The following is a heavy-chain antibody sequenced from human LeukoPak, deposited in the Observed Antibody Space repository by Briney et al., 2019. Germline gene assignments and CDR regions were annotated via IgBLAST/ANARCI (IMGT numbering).Heavy chain of an antibody. Sequence: GGSLRLSCAASGFTFSDYYMSWIRQAPGRGLEWISYISSSSGGTIYYTDSVKGRFTISRDNAKNSLYLQMNSLRAEDTAVYYCARDRSTVAAWVDYWGQGTLVTVSS. D-gene: IGHD4-23*01. CDR2: ISSSSGGTI. CDR3: ARDRSTVAAWVDY. J-gene: IGHJ4*01. V-gene: IGHV3-11*04. CDR1: GFTFSDYY.